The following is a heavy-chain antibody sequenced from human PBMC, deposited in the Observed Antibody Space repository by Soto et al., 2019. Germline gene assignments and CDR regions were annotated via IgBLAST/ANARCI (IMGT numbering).Heavy chain of an antibody. V-gene: IGHV2-26*01. J-gene: IGHJ4*02. CDR2: IFSNDEK. CDR1: GFSLSNARMG. D-gene: IGHD7-27*01. Sequence: SGPTLVNPTETLTLTCTVSGFSLSNARMGVSWIRQPPGKALEWLAHIFSNDEKSYSTSLKSRLTISKDTSKSQVVLTMTNMDPVDTATYYCARIRLTGYIAAPRNEYYYWGQGTLVTVSS. CDR3: ARIRLTGYIAAPRNEYYY.